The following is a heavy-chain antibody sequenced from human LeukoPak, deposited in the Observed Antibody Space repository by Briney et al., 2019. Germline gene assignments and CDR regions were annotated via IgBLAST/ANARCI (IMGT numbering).Heavy chain of an antibody. Sequence: GGSLRLSCAASGFTFSSYAMSWVRQAPGKGLEWVSAISGSGGSTYYADSVKGRFTISRDNSKNTLYLQMNSLRAEDTAVYYCANLWIVVVVANDYWGQGTLVTVSS. J-gene: IGHJ4*02. CDR1: GFTFSSYA. D-gene: IGHD2-15*01. CDR2: ISGSGGST. CDR3: ANLWIVVVVANDY. V-gene: IGHV3-23*01.